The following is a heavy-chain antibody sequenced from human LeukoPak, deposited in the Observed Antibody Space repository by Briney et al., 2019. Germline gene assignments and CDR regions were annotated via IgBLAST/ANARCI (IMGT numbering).Heavy chain of an antibody. J-gene: IGHJ4*02. CDR2: IYYSGST. Sequence: SETLSLTCTVSGGSISSGDYYWSWIRQPPGKGLEWIGYIYYSGSTYYNPSLKSRVTISVDTSKNQFSLKLSSVTAADTAVYYCARVWSSSGQSYWGQGTLVTVSS. V-gene: IGHV4-30-4*01. CDR1: GGSISSGDYY. D-gene: IGHD6-19*01. CDR3: ARVWSSSGQSY.